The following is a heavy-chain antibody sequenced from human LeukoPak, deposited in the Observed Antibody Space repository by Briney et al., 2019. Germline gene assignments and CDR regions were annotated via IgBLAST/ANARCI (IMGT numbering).Heavy chain of an antibody. CDR3: ARQHDSYYYYYIDV. CDR2: IYHSDSA. CDR1: GGSISSSNYY. Sequence: SETLSLTCTVSGGSISSSNYYWGWIRQPPGKGLEWIGSIYHSDSAYYNTSLRSRVSMSVDTSKNQFSLTLSFVTAADTAVYYCARQHDSYYYYYIDVWGSGTTVTVSS. V-gene: IGHV4-39*01. J-gene: IGHJ6*03.